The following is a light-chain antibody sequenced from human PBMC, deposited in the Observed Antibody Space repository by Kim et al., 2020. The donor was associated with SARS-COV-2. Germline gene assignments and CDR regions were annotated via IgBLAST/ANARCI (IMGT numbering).Light chain of an antibody. CDR2: DVT. J-gene: IGLJ3*02. V-gene: IGLV2-14*03. CDR1: SSDIGGYNY. CDR3: SSYANINAWV. Sequence: QSALTQPASVSGSPGQSITISCAGTSSDIGGYNYVSWYQQHPGKAPRLMIYDVTKRPSGVHNRFSASKSGNTASLTISGLQAEDEADYYCSSYANINAWVFGGGTQLTVL.